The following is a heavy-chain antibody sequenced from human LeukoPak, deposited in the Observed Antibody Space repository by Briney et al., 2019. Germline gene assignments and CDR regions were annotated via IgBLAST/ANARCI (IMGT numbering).Heavy chain of an antibody. J-gene: IGHJ4*02. CDR2: IKQDGSEK. V-gene: IGHV3-7*04. Sequence: GGALRLSCAASGFTFSSYWMTWVCEAPGKGLEWVANIKQDGSEKYHVDSVKGRFTVSRDNAKNSLYLQVNSLRAEDTAVYHCARDRRCSGGSCYYFDYWGQGTLVTVSS. CDR1: GFTFSSYW. CDR3: ARDRRCSGGSCYYFDY. D-gene: IGHD2-15*01.